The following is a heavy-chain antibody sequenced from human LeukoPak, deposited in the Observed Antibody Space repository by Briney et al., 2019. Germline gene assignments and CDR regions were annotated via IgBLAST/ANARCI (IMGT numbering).Heavy chain of an antibody. D-gene: IGHD6-19*01. Sequence: ASVTVSCKASGYTFSTFGMSWVRQAPGQGLEWMGRISAYNGKTYYAQNFQGRVTMTTDTSTSTAYMELRSLSSDDTAVYFCARDPRQWQPSHFDYWGQGTLVTVSS. V-gene: IGHV1-18*01. CDR1: GYTFSTFG. CDR2: ISAYNGKT. CDR3: ARDPRQWQPSHFDY. J-gene: IGHJ4*02.